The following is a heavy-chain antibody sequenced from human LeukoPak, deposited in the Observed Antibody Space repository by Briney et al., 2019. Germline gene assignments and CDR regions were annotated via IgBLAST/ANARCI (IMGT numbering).Heavy chain of an antibody. CDR3: ARVYYAFDI. J-gene: IGHJ3*02. V-gene: IGHV1-2*02. D-gene: IGHD3-10*01. CDR2: INPDSGGT. Sequence: GASAKVSCKASGYTFTSYFIHWVRQAPGQGLEWMGWINPDSGGTNYAQKFQGRVTMTRDTSISTAYMELSRLRSDDSAMYYCARVYYAFDIWGQGTMVTVSS. CDR1: GYTFTSYF.